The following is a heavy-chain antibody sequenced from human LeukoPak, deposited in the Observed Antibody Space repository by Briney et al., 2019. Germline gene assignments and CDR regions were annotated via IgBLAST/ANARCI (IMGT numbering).Heavy chain of an antibody. CDR3: AKAIGGSFYYYYYMDV. CDR2: ISGSGGST. J-gene: IGHJ6*03. V-gene: IGHV3-23*01. D-gene: IGHD6-6*01. Sequence: GGSLRLSCAASGFTFSSYAMSWVRQAPGKGLEWVSTISGSGGSTYYADSVKGRFTISRDNSKNTLYLQMNSLRAEDTAVYYCAKAIGGSFYYYYYMDVWGKGTTVTVSS. CDR1: GFTFSSYA.